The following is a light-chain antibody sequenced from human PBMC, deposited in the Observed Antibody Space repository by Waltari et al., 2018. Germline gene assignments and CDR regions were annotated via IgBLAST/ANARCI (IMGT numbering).Light chain of an antibody. CDR3: CSYAGSYSVV. J-gene: IGLJ2*01. Sequence: QSALTRPRSVSGSPGQSVTISCTGTSSDVGGYNYVSWYQQHPGKAPKLMIYDVSKRPSGVPDRFSGSKSGNTASLTISGLQAEDEADYYCCSYAGSYSVVFGGGTKLTVL. V-gene: IGLV2-11*01. CDR2: DVS. CDR1: SSDVGGYNY.